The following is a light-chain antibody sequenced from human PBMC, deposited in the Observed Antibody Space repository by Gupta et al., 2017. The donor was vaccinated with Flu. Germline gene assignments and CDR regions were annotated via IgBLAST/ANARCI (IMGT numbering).Light chain of an antibody. CDR1: SSNIGSNNY. CDR3: ATWDDSLSGAV. J-gene: IGLJ2*01. V-gene: IGLV1-47*01. Sequence: QSVLTQPPSASGTPGQRVTIPCSGSSSNIGSNNYVSWYQQLPGTAPKLLIYRNNQRPSGVPDRLSGSKSGTSASLAISGLRSEDEADYYCATWDDSLSGAVFGGGTKLTVL. CDR2: RNN.